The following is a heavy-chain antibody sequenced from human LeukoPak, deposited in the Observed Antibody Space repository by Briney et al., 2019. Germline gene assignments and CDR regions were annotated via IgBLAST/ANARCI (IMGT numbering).Heavy chain of an antibody. D-gene: IGHD1-26*01. J-gene: IGHJ4*02. CDR1: GFTFSSYW. V-gene: IGHV3-7*01. CDR2: IKQDGSEK. CDR3: ARDSPTGWGLLTDFDY. Sequence: PGGSLRLSCAASGFTFSSYWMSWVRQAPGKGLEWVANIKQDGSEKYYVDSVKGRFTISRDNAKNSLYLQMNSLRAEDTAVYYCARDSPTGWGLLTDFDYWGQGTLVTVSS.